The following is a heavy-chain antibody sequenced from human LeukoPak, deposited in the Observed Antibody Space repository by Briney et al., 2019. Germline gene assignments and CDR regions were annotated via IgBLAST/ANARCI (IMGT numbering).Heavy chain of an antibody. CDR2: ISSSSSYI. V-gene: IGHV3-21*01. CDR3: AKAEGYCSGGSCYSLGFYFDY. CDR1: GFTFSSYS. D-gene: IGHD2-15*01. J-gene: IGHJ4*02. Sequence: GGSLRLSCAASGFTFSSYSMNWVRQAPGKGLEWVSSISSSSSYIYYADSVKGRFTISRDNAKNSLYLQMNSLRAEDTAVYYCAKAEGYCSGGSCYSLGFYFDYWGQGTLVTVSS.